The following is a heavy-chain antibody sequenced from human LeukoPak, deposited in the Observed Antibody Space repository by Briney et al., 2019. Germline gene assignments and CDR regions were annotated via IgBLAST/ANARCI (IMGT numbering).Heavy chain of an antibody. CDR1: GGTFSSYA. CDR2: IIPIFGTA. V-gene: IGHV1-69*01. CDR3: AREGWDYDSSY. D-gene: IGHD3-22*01. J-gene: IGHJ4*02. Sequence: GSSVKVSCKASGGTFSSYAISWVRQAPRQGLEWLGGIIPIFGTANYAQKFQGRVTITADESTSTAYMELSSLRSEDTAVYYCAREGWDYDSSYWGQGTLVTVSS.